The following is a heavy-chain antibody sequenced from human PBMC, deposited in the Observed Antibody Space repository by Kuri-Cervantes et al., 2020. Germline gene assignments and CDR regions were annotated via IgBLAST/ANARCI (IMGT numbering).Heavy chain of an antibody. CDR1: GGSFSNNY. V-gene: IGHV4-34*01. CDR3: ARGLRMIPRVFPSFDY. D-gene: IGHD3-22*01. J-gene: IGHJ4*02. Sequence: GSLRLSCTVYGGSFSNNYWNWIRQPPGKGLEWIGEVNHSGITKYNPSLKSRVTISVDTSKNQFSLKLSSVTAADTAVYYCARGLRMIPRVFPSFDYWGQGTLVTVSS. CDR2: VNHSGIT.